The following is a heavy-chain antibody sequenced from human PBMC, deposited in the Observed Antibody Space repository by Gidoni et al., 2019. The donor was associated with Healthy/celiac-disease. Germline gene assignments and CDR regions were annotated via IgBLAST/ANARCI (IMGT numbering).Heavy chain of an antibody. CDR1: GFTFSSYW. CDR3: ARDPWTVTTGEGVDY. D-gene: IGHD4-17*01. J-gene: IGHJ4*02. CDR2: RKQDGSEK. Sequence: ELQLVESGGGLVQPGGSLRLSCAASGFTFSSYWMSWVRQAPGKGLEWVANRKQDGSEKYYVDAVKGRFTISRDNAKNSLYLQMNSLRAEDTAVYYCARDPWTVTTGEGVDYWGQGTLVTVSS. V-gene: IGHV3-7*01.